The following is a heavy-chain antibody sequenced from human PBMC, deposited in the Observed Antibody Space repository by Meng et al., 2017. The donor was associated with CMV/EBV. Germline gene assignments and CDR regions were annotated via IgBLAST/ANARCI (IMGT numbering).Heavy chain of an antibody. CDR1: GFTFSGSA. CDR2: IRSKANSYAT. Sequence: GESLKISCAASGFTFSGSAMHWVRQASGKGLEWVGRIRSKANSYATAYAASVKDRFTISRDDSKNTAYLQMNSLKTEDTAVYYCTRPNAYYDFWSGYGMGYYYYGMDVWGQGTTVTVSS. D-gene: IGHD3-3*01. J-gene: IGHJ6*02. CDR3: TRPNAYYDFWSGYGMGYYYYGMDV. V-gene: IGHV3-73*01.